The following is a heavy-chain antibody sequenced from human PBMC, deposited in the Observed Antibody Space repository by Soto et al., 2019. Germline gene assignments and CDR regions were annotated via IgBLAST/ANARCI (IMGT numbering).Heavy chain of an antibody. CDR3: ARGDKGAFAL. V-gene: IGHV3-74*01. CDR1: GFTFSYYW. Sequence: EVQLVESEGGLVQPGGSLRLSCAASGFTFSYYWMHWVRQAPGQGLVWVSRIHSDGSSTTYADSVKGRFTISRDNAKNTLYLPMKSLRAEDTAVYYCARGDKGAFALWGQGTMVTVSS. CDR2: IHSDGSST. D-gene: IGHD2-21*02. J-gene: IGHJ3*01.